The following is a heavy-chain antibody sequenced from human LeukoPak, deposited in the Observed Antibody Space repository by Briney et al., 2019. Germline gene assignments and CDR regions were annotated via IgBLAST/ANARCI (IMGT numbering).Heavy chain of an antibody. D-gene: IGHD2-15*01. CDR1: GFTFSSYA. J-gene: IGHJ4*02. V-gene: IGHV3-23*01. Sequence: GGSLRLSCAASGFTFSSYAMSWVRQAPGKGLEWVSAISGSGGSTYYADSVKGRFTISRDNSKNTLYLQMNSLRAEDTAVYYCAREYCSGASCYSGGWNYFDYWGQGTLVTVSS. CDR3: AREYCSGASCYSGGWNYFDY. CDR2: ISGSGGST.